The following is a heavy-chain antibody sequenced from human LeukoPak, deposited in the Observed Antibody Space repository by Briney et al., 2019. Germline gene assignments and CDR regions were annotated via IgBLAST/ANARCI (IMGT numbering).Heavy chain of an antibody. D-gene: IGHD1-1*01. CDR1: GFTFDDYG. J-gene: IGHJ5*02. Sequence: PGGSLRLSCAVSGFTFDDYGMSWVCQAPGKGLEWVSGINWNGGSRGYADSVKGRFTISRDNAKNSLYLQMNSLRAEDTALYYCARDPPDNWNFEYNWFDPWGQGTLVTVSS. CDR3: ARDPPDNWNFEYNWFDP. V-gene: IGHV3-20*04. CDR2: INWNGGSR.